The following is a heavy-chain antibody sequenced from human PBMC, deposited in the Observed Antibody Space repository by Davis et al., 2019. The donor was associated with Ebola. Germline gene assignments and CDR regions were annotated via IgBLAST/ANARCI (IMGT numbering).Heavy chain of an antibody. CDR1: GFTFSNFA. J-gene: IGHJ6*02. Sequence: GESLKISCAASGFTFSNFAMHWVRQAPGKGLEWVSAISGSGGSTYYADSVKGRFTISRHNSKNTLYLQMNSLRAEDTAVYYCARSTWAAGTVYYYYGMDVWGQGTTVTVSS. CDR2: ISGSGGST. CDR3: ARSTWAAGTVYYYYGMDV. D-gene: IGHD6-13*01. V-gene: IGHV3-23*01.